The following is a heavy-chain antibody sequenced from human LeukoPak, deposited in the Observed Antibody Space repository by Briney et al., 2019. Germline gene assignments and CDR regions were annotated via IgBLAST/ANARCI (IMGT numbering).Heavy chain of an antibody. J-gene: IGHJ3*02. CDR1: GFTFSSYS. D-gene: IGHD3-22*01. CDR3: ARDPYYYDSSTMGAFDI. CDR2: ISSSSSYI. V-gene: IGHV3-21*01. Sequence: GGSLRLSCAASGFTFSSYSMTWVRQAPGKGLEWVSSISSSSSYIYYADSVKGRFTISRDNAKNSLYLQMNSLRAEDTAVYYCARDPYYYDSSTMGAFDIWGQGTMVTVSS.